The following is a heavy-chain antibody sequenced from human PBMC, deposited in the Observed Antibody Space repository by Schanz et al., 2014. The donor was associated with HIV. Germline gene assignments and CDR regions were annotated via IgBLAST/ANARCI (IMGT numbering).Heavy chain of an antibody. CDR3: ARGIRRNCRSPTCNTGWFDP. J-gene: IGHJ5*02. CDR1: GGSFRGYY. CDR2: VRHTGGT. Sequence: QVQLQQWGAGLLKPSETLSLTCAVYGGSFRGYYWTWIRQFPGMGLEWIGKVRHTGGTNYNPSLKMRVTMSVDTSKTQFPLKLPSVTAADTAVYYCARGIRRNCRSPTCNTGWFDPWGQGTLVTVSS. D-gene: IGHD2-2*02. V-gene: IGHV4-34*01.